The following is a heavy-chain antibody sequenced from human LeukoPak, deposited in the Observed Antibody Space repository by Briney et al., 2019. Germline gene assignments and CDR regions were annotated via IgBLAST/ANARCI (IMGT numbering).Heavy chain of an antibody. CDR1: GFTFSSYE. CDR2: ISSSGSTI. CDR3: ASIKTYYYGSGSSYVDY. V-gene: IGHV3-48*03. J-gene: IGHJ4*02. D-gene: IGHD3-10*01. Sequence: GGSLRLSCAASGFTFSSYEMNWVRQAPGKGLEWVSYISSSGSTIYYADSVKGRFTISRDNAKNSLYLQMNSLRAEDTAVYYCASIKTYYYGSGSSYVDYWGQGTLVTVSS.